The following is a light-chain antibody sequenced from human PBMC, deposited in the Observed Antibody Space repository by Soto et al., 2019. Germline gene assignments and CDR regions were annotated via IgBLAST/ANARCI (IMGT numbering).Light chain of an antibody. J-gene: IGKJ2*01. CDR3: QQYNTWPFT. CDR1: QSVSSN. Sequence: EIVMTQSPATLSVSPGERATLSCRASQSVSSNLVWYQQKPGQAPRLLIYGASTRATGIPARFSGSGSGTEFTLTISSLQSEHFAVYYCQQYNTWPFTFGQGTKLEIK. V-gene: IGKV3-15*01. CDR2: GAS.